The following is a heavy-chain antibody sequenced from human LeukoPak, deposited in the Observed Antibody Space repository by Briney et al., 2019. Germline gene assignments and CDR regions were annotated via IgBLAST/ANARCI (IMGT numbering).Heavy chain of an antibody. CDR1: GGSFSGYY. D-gene: IGHD3-10*01. J-gene: IGHJ4*02. V-gene: IGHV4-34*01. CDR3: TRGRYGSPFDY. Sequence: SETLSLTCAVYGGSFSGYYWSWIRQPPGKGLEWIGEINHSGSTNYNPSLKSRVTISVDTSKNQFSLMLSSVTAADTAVYYCTRGRYGSPFDYWGQGTLVTVSS. CDR2: INHSGST.